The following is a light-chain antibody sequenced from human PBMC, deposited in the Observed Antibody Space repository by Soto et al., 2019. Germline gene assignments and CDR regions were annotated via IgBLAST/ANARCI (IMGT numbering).Light chain of an antibody. CDR3: TSYSSSNTMV. CDR1: SSDVGGYNY. J-gene: IGLJ2*01. Sequence: QSALTQPASVSGSPGQSITISCTGTSSDVGGYNYVSWYQLHPGKAPKLMVYEVSYRPSEVSSRFSGSKSANTASLTISGLQAEDEADYYCTSYSSSNTMVFGGGTKLTVL. CDR2: EVS. V-gene: IGLV2-14*01.